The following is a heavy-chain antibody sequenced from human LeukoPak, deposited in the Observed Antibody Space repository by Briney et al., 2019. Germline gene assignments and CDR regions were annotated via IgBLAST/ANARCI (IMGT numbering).Heavy chain of an antibody. CDR3: ATDLGYYDSSGYYYKWFDP. D-gene: IGHD3-22*01. Sequence: ASVKVSCKVSGYTLTELSMHWVRQAPAKGLEWMGGFDPEDGETIYAQKFQGRVTMTEDTSTDTAYMELRSLRSEDTAVYYCATDLGYYDSSGYYYKWFDPWGQGTLVTVSS. CDR2: FDPEDGET. J-gene: IGHJ5*02. V-gene: IGHV1-24*01. CDR1: GYTLTELS.